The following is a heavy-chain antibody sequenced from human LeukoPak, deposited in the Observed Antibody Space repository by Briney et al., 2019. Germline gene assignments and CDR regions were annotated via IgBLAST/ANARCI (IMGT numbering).Heavy chain of an antibody. Sequence: ASVKVSCKASGYTFTGYYMHWVRQAPGQGLEWMGRINPNSGGTNYAQKFQGRVTMTRDTSISTAYMELSRLRSDDTAVYYCARDAGPVVVGPGYYYYMDVWGKGTTVTVSS. CDR2: INPNSGGT. J-gene: IGHJ6*03. CDR1: GYTFTGYY. CDR3: ARDAGPVVVGPGYYYYMDV. D-gene: IGHD2-15*01. V-gene: IGHV1-2*06.